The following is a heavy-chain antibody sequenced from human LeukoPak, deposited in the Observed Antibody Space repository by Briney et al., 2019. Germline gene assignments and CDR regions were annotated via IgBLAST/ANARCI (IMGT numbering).Heavy chain of an antibody. J-gene: IGHJ3*02. CDR3: ARGVLGTDAFEI. CDR1: GGSISSGGYY. CDR2: IYYSGST. V-gene: IGHV4-31*03. Sequence: SETLSLTCTVSGGSISSGGYYWSWIRQHPGKGLEWIRYIYYSGSTYYNPSLKSRVIISVDTSKNQFSLKLSSVTAADTAVYYCARGVLGTDAFEIWGQGTMVTVSS. D-gene: IGHD1-1*01.